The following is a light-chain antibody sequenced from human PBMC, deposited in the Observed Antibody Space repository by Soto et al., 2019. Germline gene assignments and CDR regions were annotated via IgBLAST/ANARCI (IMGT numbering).Light chain of an antibody. Sequence: EVVMAHAPATLSGSPGEIATLSCSASQSVSSNLAWYQQKHGQAHRLLIYGASTRAAGIPARFSGSGSGTEFTLTINSLQAEDCAVYYCQQYNNWRATFGQGTKV. CDR2: GAS. V-gene: IGKV3-15*01. CDR1: QSVSSN. CDR3: QQYNNWRAT. J-gene: IGKJ1*01.